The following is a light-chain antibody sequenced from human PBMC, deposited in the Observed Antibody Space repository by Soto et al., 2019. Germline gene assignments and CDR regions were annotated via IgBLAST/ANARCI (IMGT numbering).Light chain of an antibody. CDR3: QQCSAWTLFT. Sequence: EIVMTQSPATLSVSPGERVTLSCRASQSVNSYLAWYQHKPGQPPRLLIYGASTRATGIPARFSGSGSGTDFTLTSSSLQSEDSAVYFCQQCSAWTLFTFGQGTRLEIK. V-gene: IGKV3-15*01. CDR2: GAS. CDR1: QSVNSY. J-gene: IGKJ5*01.